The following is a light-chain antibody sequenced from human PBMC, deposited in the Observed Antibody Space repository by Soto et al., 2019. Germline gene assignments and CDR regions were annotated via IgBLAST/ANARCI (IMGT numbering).Light chain of an antibody. CDR1: RAITTS. CDR2: AAT. J-gene: IGKJ1*01. Sequence: DIQMTQSPSSLSASVGDRVTITCRASRAITTSLNWYQLKPGKAPKFLIYAATSLQSGVPSRFSGRGSGTDFTLTISSLQPEDFGTYYCQQSDTIPWTFGQGTNVEI. V-gene: IGKV1-39*01. CDR3: QQSDTIPWT.